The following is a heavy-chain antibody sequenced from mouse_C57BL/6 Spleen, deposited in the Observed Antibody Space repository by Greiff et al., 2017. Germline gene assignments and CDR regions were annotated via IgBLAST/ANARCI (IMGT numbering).Heavy chain of an antibody. CDR1: GYSFTGYY. Sequence: VQLKESGPELVKPGASVKISCKASGYSFTGYYMNWVKQSPEKSLEWIGEINPSTGGTTYNQKFKAKATLTVDKSSSTAYMQLKSLTSEDSAVYYCARHSNPGYFDYWGQGTTLTVSS. V-gene: IGHV1-42*01. CDR2: INPSTGGT. CDR3: ARHSNPGYFDY. J-gene: IGHJ2*01. D-gene: IGHD2-5*01.